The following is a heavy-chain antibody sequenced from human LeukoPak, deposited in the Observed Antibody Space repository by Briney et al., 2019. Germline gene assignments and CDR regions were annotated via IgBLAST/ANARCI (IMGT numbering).Heavy chain of an antibody. J-gene: IGHJ4*02. CDR3: ARDGRYDSTPSDY. Sequence: GGSLRLSCAASGFTFSFYAMSWVRQAPGKGLEWVSVIYSGGSTYYADSVKGRFTISRDNSKNTLYLQMNSLRAEDTAVYYCARDGRYDSTPSDYWGQGTLVTVSS. V-gene: IGHV3-53*01. CDR2: IYSGGST. CDR1: GFTFSFYA. D-gene: IGHD3-16*01.